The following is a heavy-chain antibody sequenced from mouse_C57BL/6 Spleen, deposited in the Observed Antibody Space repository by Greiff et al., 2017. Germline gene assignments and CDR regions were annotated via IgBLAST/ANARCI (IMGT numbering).Heavy chain of an antibody. CDR3: VREGAYDEFAY. Sequence: EVQLVESGGGLVQPKGSLKLSCAASGFTFNTYAMPWVRQAPGKGLEWVARIRSKSSNYATYYADSVKDRFTISRDDSQSMLYLQMKNLKTEDAAMYYCVREGAYDEFAYWGQGTLVTVSA. D-gene: IGHD2-12*01. CDR1: GFTFNTYA. V-gene: IGHV10-3*01. J-gene: IGHJ3*01. CDR2: IRSKSSNYAT.